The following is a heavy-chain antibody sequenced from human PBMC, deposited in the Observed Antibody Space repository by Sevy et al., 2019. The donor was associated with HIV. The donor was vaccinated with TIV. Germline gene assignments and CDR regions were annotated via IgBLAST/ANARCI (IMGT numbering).Heavy chain of an antibody. CDR2: IYPGDSDT. J-gene: IGHJ6*02. V-gene: IGHV5-51*01. D-gene: IGHD6-13*01. CDR3: ARQMSEYSSSWASSYYYYYGMDV. CDR1: GYSFTSYW. Sequence: GESLKISCKGSGYSFTSYWIGWVRQMPGKGLEWMGIIYPGDSDTRYSPSFQGQVTISADKSISTAYLQWSRLKASDTAMYYCARQMSEYSSSWASSYYYYYGMDVWGQGTTVTVSS.